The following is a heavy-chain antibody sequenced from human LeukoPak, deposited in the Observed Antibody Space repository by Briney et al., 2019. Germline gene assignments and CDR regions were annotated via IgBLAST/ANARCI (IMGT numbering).Heavy chain of an antibody. CDR2: IWYDGSNK. V-gene: IGHV3-33*01. J-gene: IGHJ4*02. Sequence: GGSLRLSCAPSGFTFSNYAMHWVRQAPGKGLEWVAVIWYDGSNKYYAVSVKGRFTISRDNSKNTLYLQMNSLRAEDRGVYYCARDIYFYGDYVIDFGGQGTLDTVSS. D-gene: IGHD4-17*01. CDR3: ARDIYFYGDYVIDF. CDR1: GFTFSNYA.